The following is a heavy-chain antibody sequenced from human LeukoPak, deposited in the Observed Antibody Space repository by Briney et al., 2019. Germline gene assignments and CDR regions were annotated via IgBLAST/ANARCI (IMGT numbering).Heavy chain of an antibody. V-gene: IGHV3-23*01. CDR1: GFTFNDYA. Sequence: TGGSLRLSCIASGFTFNDYAMTWVRQAPGKGLQWVSGISGSGASTYYADSVKGRFTISRDNSKNTLYLQINSLRAEDTAVYYCAKGPSSGWPLYWFDPLGPGNPGHRLL. J-gene: IGHJ5*02. D-gene: IGHD6-19*01. CDR3: AKGPSSGWPLYWFDP. CDR2: ISGSGAST.